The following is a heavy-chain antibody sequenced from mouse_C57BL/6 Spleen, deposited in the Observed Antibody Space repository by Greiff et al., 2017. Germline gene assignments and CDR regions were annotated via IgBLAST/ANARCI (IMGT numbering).Heavy chain of an antibody. D-gene: IGHD2-5*01. J-gene: IGHJ2*01. CDR3: ARGSNYYLDY. CDR2: IYPGGGYT. CDR1: GYTFTNYW. Sequence: QVQLKESGAELVRPGTSVKMSCKASGYTFTNYWIGWAKQRPGHGLEWIGDIYPGGGYTNYNEKFKGKATLTADKSSSTAYMQFSSLTAEDSAIYYCARGSNYYLDYWGQGTTLTVSS. V-gene: IGHV1-63*01.